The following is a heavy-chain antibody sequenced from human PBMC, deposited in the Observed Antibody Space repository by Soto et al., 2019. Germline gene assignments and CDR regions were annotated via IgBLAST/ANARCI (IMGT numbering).Heavy chain of an antibody. CDR3: ARAHSSSWCEYYYYYGMDV. CDR1: GYKVTGCY. D-gene: IGHD6-13*01. CDR2: INPNSGGT. V-gene: IGHV1-2*02. J-gene: IGHJ6*02. Sequence: VKVDCKASGYKVTGCYIDCRRQAPAQGFAWMGWINPNSGGTNYAQKFQGRVTMTRDTSISTAYMELSRLRSNDTAVYYCARAHSSSWCEYYYYYGMDVWGQGTTVTVSS.